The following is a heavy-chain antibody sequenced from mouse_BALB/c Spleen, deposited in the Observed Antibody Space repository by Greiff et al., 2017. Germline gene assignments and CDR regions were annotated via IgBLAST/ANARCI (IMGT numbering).Heavy chain of an antibody. D-gene: IGHD3-1*01. Sequence: QVQLKESGPGLVAPSQSLSITCTVSGFSLTDYGVSWIRQPPGKGLEWLGVIWTGGGTNYNSAFMSRLSISKDNSKSQVFLKMNSLQTDDTAIYYCVRDRGVMDYWGQGTSVTVSS. J-gene: IGHJ4*01. CDR2: IWTGGGT. CDR1: GFSLTDYG. CDR3: VRDRGVMDY. V-gene: IGHV2-9-2*01.